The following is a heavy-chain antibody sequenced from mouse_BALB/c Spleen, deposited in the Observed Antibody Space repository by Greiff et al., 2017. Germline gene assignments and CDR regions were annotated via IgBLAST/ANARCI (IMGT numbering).Heavy chain of an antibody. CDR3: ARGEGNYYYAMDY. J-gene: IGHJ4*01. D-gene: IGHD2-1*01. Sequence: EVQLQQSGPELVKPGASVKISCKASGYTFTDYNMHWVKQSHGKSLEWIGYIYPYNGGTGYNQKFKSKATLTVDNSSSTAYMELRSLTSEDSAVYYCARGEGNYYYAMDYWGQGTSVTVSS. CDR1: GYTFTDYN. CDR2: IYPYNGGT. V-gene: IGHV1S29*02.